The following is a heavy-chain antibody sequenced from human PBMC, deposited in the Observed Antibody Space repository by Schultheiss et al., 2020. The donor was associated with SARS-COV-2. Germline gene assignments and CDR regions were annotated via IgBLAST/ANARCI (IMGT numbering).Heavy chain of an antibody. CDR2: ISSNGGST. CDR1: GFTFSGSA. D-gene: IGHD5-24*01. V-gene: IGHV3-64D*06. Sequence: GESLKISCAASGFTFSGSAMHWVRQAPGKGLEYVSAISSNGGSTYYADSVKGRFTISRDNSKNTLYLQMSSLRAEDTAVYYCVKDYRDGYNRPHSYFDYWGQGTLVTVSS. CDR3: VKDYRDGYNRPHSYFDY. J-gene: IGHJ4*02.